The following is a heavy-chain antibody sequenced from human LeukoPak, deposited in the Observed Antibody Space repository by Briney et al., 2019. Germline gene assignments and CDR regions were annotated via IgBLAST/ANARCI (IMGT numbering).Heavy chain of an antibody. V-gene: IGHV4-38-2*02. CDR2: IYHSGST. D-gene: IGHD4-23*01. CDR3: ARGGDGGGNSGNNWFDP. J-gene: IGHJ5*02. CDR1: GYSISSGYY. Sequence: SETLSLTCTVSGYSISSGYYWGWIRQPPGKGLEWIGSIYHSGSTYYNPSLKSRVTISVDTSKNQFSLKLSSVTAADTAVYYWARGGDGGGNSGNNWFDPWGQGTLVSVSS.